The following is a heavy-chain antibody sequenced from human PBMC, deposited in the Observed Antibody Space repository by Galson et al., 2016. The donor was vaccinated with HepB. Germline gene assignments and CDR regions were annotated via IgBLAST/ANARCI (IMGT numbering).Heavy chain of an antibody. J-gene: IGHJ6*02. Sequence: SLRLSCAAPRFTISRYWMSWVRQAPGKGPEWVANINQDGSDRNYVDSVKGRFTISRDNPKNTLYLQMNSLRAEDTAVYYCAKGPTGYYYYGMDVWGQGTTVTVSS. CDR2: INQDGSDR. CDR1: RFTISRYW. CDR3: AKGPTGYYYYGMDV. D-gene: IGHD1-14*01. V-gene: IGHV3-7*03.